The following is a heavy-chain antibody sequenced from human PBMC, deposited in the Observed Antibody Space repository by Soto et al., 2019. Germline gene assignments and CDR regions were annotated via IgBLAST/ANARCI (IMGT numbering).Heavy chain of an antibody. D-gene: IGHD2-21*01. CDR1: GGSISSYY. Sequence: SETLSLTCTVSGGSISSYYWSWIRQPPGKGLEWIGYIYYSGSTNYNPSLKSRVTISVDTSKNQFSLKLSSVTAADTAVYYCARSRKLLWRSSNWFDPWGQGTLVTVSS. J-gene: IGHJ5*02. CDR3: ARSRKLLWRSSNWFDP. V-gene: IGHV4-59*01. CDR2: IYYSGST.